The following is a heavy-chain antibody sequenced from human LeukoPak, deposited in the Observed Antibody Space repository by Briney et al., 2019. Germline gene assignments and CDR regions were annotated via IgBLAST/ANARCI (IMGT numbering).Heavy chain of an antibody. J-gene: IGHJ6*02. Sequence: PGGSLRLSCAASGFTFSYYWMTWVRQAPGKGLEWVSGISWNSGSIGYADSVKGRFTISRDNAKNSLYLQTNSLRAEDTALYYCAKDIRAPHYGMDVWGQGTTVTVSS. CDR3: AKDIRAPHYGMDV. CDR1: GFTFSYYW. CDR2: ISWNSGSI. V-gene: IGHV3-9*01.